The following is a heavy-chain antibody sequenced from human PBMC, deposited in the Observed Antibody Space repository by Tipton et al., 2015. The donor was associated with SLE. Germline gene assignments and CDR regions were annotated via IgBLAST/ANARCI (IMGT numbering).Heavy chain of an antibody. CDR3: ARHWYRGRYCASHFDS. CDR1: GFTFGDYY. V-gene: IGHV3-11*04. Sequence: GSLRLSCAASGFTFGDYYMNWIRQAPGKGLEWLSCIGRSGSPIHYADSVRGRFTISRDNAKNSLYLQMDSLRAEDTALYYCARHWYRGRYCASHFDSWGQGTLVTVSS. D-gene: IGHD2-21*01. J-gene: IGHJ4*02. CDR2: IGRSGSPI.